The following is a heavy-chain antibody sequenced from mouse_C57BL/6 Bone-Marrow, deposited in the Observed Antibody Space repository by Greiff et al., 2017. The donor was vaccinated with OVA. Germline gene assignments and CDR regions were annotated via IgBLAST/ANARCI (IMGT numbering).Heavy chain of an antibody. CDR2: IWSGGST. CDR1: GFSLTSYG. Sequence: QVQLKESGPGLVQPSQSLSITCTVSGFSLTSYGVHWVRQSPGKGLAWLGVIWSGGSTDYNAAFISRLSISKDNAKSQVFFKMNSLQADDTAIYYCATANWVFFFAYWGQGTLVTVSA. J-gene: IGHJ3*01. CDR3: ATANWVFFFAY. V-gene: IGHV2-2*01. D-gene: IGHD4-1*01.